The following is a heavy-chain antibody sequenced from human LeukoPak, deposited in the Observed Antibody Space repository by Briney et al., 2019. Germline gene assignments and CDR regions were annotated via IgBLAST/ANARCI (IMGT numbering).Heavy chain of an antibody. V-gene: IGHV1-8*01. CDR1: GYTFTSYD. J-gene: IGHJ4*02. CDR2: MNPNSGNT. CDR3: ARRRPDGRGFDY. D-gene: IGHD1-14*01. Sequence: ASVKVSCKASGYTFTSYDINWVRQATGQGLEWMGWMNPNSGNTGYAQKFQGRVTMTRNTSISTAYMELSSLRSEDTAVYYCARRRPDGRGFDYWGQGTLVTVSS.